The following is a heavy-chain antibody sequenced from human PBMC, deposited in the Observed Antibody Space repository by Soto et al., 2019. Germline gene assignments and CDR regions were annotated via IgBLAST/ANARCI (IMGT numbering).Heavy chain of an antibody. CDR1: GFSLTTTGAA. J-gene: IGHJ4*02. CDR2: IYWDDDT. Sequence: QITLKESGPTLVKPTQTLTLTCTFSGFSLTTTGAAVGWIRQPPGKALEWLAIIYWDDDTRFSPSLESRLTIAKDTSKKQGVLTMTNLDPVDTATYDCAHSGPYTYGRGLDYWGLGTLVIVSS. V-gene: IGHV2-5*02. CDR3: AHSGPYTYGRGLDY. D-gene: IGHD5-18*01.